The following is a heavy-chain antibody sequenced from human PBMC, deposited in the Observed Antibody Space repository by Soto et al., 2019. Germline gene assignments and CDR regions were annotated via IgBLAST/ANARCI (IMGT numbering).Heavy chain of an antibody. D-gene: IGHD4-17*01. CDR2: IYHSGTT. Sequence: SETLSLTCAVSCGSISSGGYSWSWIRQPPGKGLEWIGYIYHSGTTYYNPSLKSRVTISVDRSKNQFSLKLSSVTAADTAVYYCARAHYGDYGYVMDVWGKVTKVIVSS. CDR1: CGSISSGGYS. J-gene: IGHJ6*04. CDR3: ARAHYGDYGYVMDV. V-gene: IGHV4-30-2*01.